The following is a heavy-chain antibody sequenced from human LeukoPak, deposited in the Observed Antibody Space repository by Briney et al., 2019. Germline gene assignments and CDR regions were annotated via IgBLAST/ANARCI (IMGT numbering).Heavy chain of an antibody. Sequence: ASVKVSCKASGYTFTSYDINWVRQATGQGLEWMGWMNPNSGNTGYAQKFQGRVTMTRSASISTAYMELSSLRSDDTAVYYCVSFFHSSGWYFDYWGQGTLATVSS. V-gene: IGHV1-8*01. CDR3: VSFFHSSGWYFDY. CDR1: GYTFTSYD. CDR2: MNPNSGNT. J-gene: IGHJ4*02. D-gene: IGHD6-19*01.